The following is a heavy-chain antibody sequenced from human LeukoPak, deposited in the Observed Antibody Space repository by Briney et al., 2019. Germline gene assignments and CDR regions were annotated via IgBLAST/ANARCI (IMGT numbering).Heavy chain of an antibody. CDR2: IYHSGST. Sequence: SETLSLTCAVSGGSISSSNWWSWVRQPPGKGLEWIGEIYHSGSTNYNPSLKSRVTISVDKSKNQFSLKLSSVTAADTAVYYCARDLRSYGSYFDYWGQGTLVTVSS. CDR3: ARDLRSYGSYFDY. J-gene: IGHJ4*02. V-gene: IGHV4-4*02. D-gene: IGHD3-10*01. CDR1: GGSISSSNW.